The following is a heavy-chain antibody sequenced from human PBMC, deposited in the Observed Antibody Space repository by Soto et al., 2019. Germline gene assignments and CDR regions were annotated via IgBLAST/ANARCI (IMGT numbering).Heavy chain of an antibody. J-gene: IGHJ4*02. D-gene: IGHD5-12*01. CDR2: ISTYNGDT. Sequence: ASVKVSSTSSGYTFTRSGISGVRQAPGQGLEWMGWISTYNGDTNYAQTFQGRVTMTTDTSTSTVHMEVRSLRSDDTAVYYCARDRVATGAHGRLFDYWGQGILVTVSS. V-gene: IGHV1-18*01. CDR1: GYTFTRSG. CDR3: ARDRVATGAHGRLFDY.